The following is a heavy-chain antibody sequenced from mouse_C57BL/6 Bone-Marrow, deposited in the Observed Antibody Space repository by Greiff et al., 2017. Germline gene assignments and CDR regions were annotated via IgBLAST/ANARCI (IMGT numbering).Heavy chain of an antibody. D-gene: IGHD2-1*01. CDR1: GYTFTSYW. Sequence: QVQLQQPGAELVMPGASVKLSCKASGYTFTSYWMHWVKQRPGQGLEWIGEIDPSDSYTNYNQKFKGKSTLTVDKSSSTAYMQLSSLTSEDSAVYYCASSTMVTRDWFAYWGQGTLVTVAA. J-gene: IGHJ3*01. V-gene: IGHV1-69*01. CDR2: IDPSDSYT. CDR3: ASSTMVTRDWFAY.